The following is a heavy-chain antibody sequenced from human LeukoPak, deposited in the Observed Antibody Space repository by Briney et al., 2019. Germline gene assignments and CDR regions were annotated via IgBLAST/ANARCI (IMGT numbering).Heavy chain of an antibody. CDR2: ISSNGGST. CDR1: GFTFSSYA. CDR3: ASSPHYDSSGFLDY. J-gene: IGHJ4*02. Sequence: GSLRLSCAASGFTFSSYAMHWVRQAPGKGLEYVSAISSNGGSTYYANSVKGRFTISRDNSKNTLYLQMGSLRAEDMAVYYCASSPHYDSSGFLDYWGQGILVTVSS. D-gene: IGHD3-22*01. V-gene: IGHV3-64*01.